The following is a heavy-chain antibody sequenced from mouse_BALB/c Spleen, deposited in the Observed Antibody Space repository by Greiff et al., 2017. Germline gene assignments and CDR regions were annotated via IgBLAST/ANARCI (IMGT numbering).Heavy chain of an antibody. D-gene: IGHD1-1*01. CDR3: KSYYYGSSYVHFDY. CDR1: GFNIKDYY. V-gene: IGHV14-4*02. CDR2: IDPENGDT. J-gene: IGHJ2*01. Sequence: EVQLQQSGAELVRSGASVKLSCTASGFNIKDYYMHWVKQRPEQGLEWIGWIDPENGDTEYAPKFQGKATMTADTSYNTAYLQLSSLTSEDTAVYYCKSYYYGSSYVHFDYWGQGTTLTVSS.